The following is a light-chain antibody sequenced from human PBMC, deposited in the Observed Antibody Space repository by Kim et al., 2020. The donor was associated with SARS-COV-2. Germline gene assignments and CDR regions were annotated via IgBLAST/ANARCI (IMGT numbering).Light chain of an antibody. J-gene: IGLJ2*01. CDR1: TGAVTSGHY. V-gene: IGLV7-46*01. CDR2: DST. Sequence: QAVVTQEPSLTVSPGGTVTLTCASNTGAVTSGHYPSGFQRKPGQAPRTLIYDSTHKHSWTPARFSGSLLGGNAALSLSGAQPEDEADYYCLLSYSGLVFFGGGTQLTVL. CDR3: LLSYSGLVF.